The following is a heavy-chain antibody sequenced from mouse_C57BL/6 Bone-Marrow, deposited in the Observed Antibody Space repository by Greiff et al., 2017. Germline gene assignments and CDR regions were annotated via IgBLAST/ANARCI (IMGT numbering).Heavy chain of an antibody. CDR2: ISSGGSYT. D-gene: IGHD2-3*01. Sequence: VKLMESGGDLVKPGGSLKLSCAASGFTFSSYGMSWVRQTPDKRLEWVATISSGGSYTYYPDSVKGRFTISRDNAKNTLYLQMSSLKSEDTAMYYCARRWLLHYWGQGTLVTVSA. J-gene: IGHJ3*01. CDR3: ARRWLLHY. V-gene: IGHV5-6*02. CDR1: GFTFSSYG.